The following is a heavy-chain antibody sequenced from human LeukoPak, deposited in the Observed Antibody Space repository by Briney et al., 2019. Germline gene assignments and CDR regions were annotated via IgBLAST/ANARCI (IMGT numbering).Heavy chain of an antibody. CDR1: GFTFSSYA. D-gene: IGHD4-17*01. Sequence: GGSLGLSCSASGFTFSSYAMHWVRQAPGKGLEYVSAISSNGGSTYYADSVKGRFTISRDNSKNTLYLQMNSLRVEDTAVYYCAKNLGTTVPYQRPFDYWGQGTLVTVSS. V-gene: IGHV3-64*04. J-gene: IGHJ4*02. CDR3: AKNLGTTVPYQRPFDY. CDR2: ISSNGGST.